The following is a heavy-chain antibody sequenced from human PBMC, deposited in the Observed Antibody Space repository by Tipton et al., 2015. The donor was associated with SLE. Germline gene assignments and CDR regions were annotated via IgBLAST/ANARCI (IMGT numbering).Heavy chain of an antibody. Sequence: TLSLTCTVSGGSISSSSYYWGWIRQPPGKGLEWIGSIYYSGSTYYNPSLKSRVTISVDTSKNQFSLTLSSVTAADTAVYYCARRITMVRGANDAFDIWGQGTMVTVSS. V-gene: IGHV4-39*01. D-gene: IGHD3-10*01. CDR2: IYYSGST. J-gene: IGHJ3*02. CDR1: GGSISSSSYY. CDR3: ARRITMVRGANDAFDI.